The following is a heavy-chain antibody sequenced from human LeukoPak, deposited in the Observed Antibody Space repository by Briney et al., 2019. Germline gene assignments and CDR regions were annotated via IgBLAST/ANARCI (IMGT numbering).Heavy chain of an antibody. D-gene: IGHD3-10*01. CDR2: ISYDGTKT. V-gene: IGHV3-30*04. CDR3: EREWFGESN. J-gene: IGHJ4*02. Sequence: GGSLRLSWAPSGFTFSSSNMHWVRQSPGKGLEWVALISYDGTKTYYADSVKGRFTISRDNSKNTLFLQMNSLSAEDTAMYYCEREWFGESNWGQGTLVIVSS. CDR1: GFTFSSSN.